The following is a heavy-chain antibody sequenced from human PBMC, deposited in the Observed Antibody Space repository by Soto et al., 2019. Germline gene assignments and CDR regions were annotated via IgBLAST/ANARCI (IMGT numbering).Heavy chain of an antibody. CDR2: ISGSGGTT. CDR3: GTLPYCSSSYYYYGMDV. D-gene: IGHD6-6*01. V-gene: IGHV3-23*01. J-gene: IGHJ6*02. CDR1: GFTFSSYA. Sequence: EVQLLESGGGLVQPGGSLRLSCAASGFTFSSYAMTWVRQAPGKGLEWVSAISGSGGTTYHADSVKGRFTISRDNSKKKWYLLMSSRRAAEAAVYYCGTLPYCSSSYYYYGMDVWVQGTTVTVSS.